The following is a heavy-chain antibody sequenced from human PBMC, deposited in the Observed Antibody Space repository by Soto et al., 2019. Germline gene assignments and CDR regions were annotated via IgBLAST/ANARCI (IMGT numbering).Heavy chain of an antibody. CDR3: ARGRVVGVTDIGNWFDP. Sequence: ASVKVSCKASGYTFTSYDINWVRQATGQGLEWMGWMNPNSGNTGYTQKFQGRVTMTRNTSISTAYMELSSLRSEDTAVYYCARGRVVGVTDIGNWFDPWGQGTLVTVSS. J-gene: IGHJ5*02. V-gene: IGHV1-8*01. CDR2: MNPNSGNT. D-gene: IGHD2-21*02. CDR1: GYTFTSYD.